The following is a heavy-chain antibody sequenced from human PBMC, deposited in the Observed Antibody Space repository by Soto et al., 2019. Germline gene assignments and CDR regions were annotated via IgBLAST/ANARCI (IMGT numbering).Heavy chain of an antibody. Sequence: DVQLLESGGDLIQPGGSLRLSCAASGFTFSSYIMRWVRQAPGKGLEWVSTISGSGGDTYYADSVKGRFTISRDNSKNTLYLQMNSLLAEDTAIYYRVKMMSTRPTGAFDFWGQGTMVTVSS. J-gene: IGHJ3*01. CDR3: VKMMSTRPTGAFDF. V-gene: IGHV3-23*01. D-gene: IGHD1-1*01. CDR1: GFTFSSYI. CDR2: ISGSGGDT.